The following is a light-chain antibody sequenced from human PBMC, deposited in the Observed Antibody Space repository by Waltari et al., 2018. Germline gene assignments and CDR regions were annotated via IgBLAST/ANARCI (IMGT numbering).Light chain of an antibody. CDR2: ATS. CDR1: QSINTF. Sequence: IVLTQSPGTLSLSPGERATLSCRASQSINTFLACYQQRPGQAPRLLIHATSSRATGIPDRFGGSGSGTDFSLTISRLEPEDFAVYFCQHYVRLPATFGQGTKVEIK. V-gene: IGKV3-20*01. J-gene: IGKJ1*01. CDR3: QHYVRLPAT.